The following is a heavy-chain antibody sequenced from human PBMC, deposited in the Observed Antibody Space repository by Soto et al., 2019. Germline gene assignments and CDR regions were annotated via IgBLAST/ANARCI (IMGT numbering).Heavy chain of an antibody. D-gene: IGHD5-18*01. CDR2: INHSGST. V-gene: IGHV4-34*01. Sequence: SETLSLTCAVYGGSFSGYYWSWIRMPPGKGLERIGEINHSGSTNYNPSLKSRVTISVDTSKNQFSLKLSSVTAADTAVYYCARAGGYSYGYGRWFDPWGQGTLVTVSS. CDR3: ARAGGYSYGYGRWFDP. CDR1: GGSFSGYY. J-gene: IGHJ5*02.